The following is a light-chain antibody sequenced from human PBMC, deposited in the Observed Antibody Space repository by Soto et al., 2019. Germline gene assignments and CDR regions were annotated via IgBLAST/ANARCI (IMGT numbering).Light chain of an antibody. V-gene: IGKV1-39*01. J-gene: IGKJ1*01. CDR2: SAS. CDR3: QQGYNFPRA. CDR1: QSIGTF. Sequence: DIKMTQSPSSLSASVGDRVTMTCRASQSIGTFLNWYRQRPGKAPELLIYSASILQTGVPARFSGSATGTDFTLTINGLQPEDFATYYCQQGYNFPRAFGQGTRVEI.